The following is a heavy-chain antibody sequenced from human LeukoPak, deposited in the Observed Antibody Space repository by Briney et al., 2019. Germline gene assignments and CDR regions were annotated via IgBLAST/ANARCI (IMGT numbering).Heavy chain of an antibody. J-gene: IGHJ4*02. CDR3: ARGGMTTVTTKLNY. V-gene: IGHV3-74*01. Sequence: GGSLRLSCAASGFTFSSYWMHWVRQAPGKGLVWVSRINSDGSSTSYADSVKGRFTISRDNAKNSLYLQMNSLRAEDTAVYYCARGGMTTVTTKLNYWGQGTLVTVSS. CDR1: GFTFSSYW. CDR2: INSDGSST. D-gene: IGHD4-17*01.